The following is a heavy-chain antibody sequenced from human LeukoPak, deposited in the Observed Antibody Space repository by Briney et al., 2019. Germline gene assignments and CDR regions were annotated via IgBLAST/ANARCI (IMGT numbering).Heavy chain of an antibody. CDR1: GFTFDDYA. CDR2: ISWNSGSI. CDR3: AKDGYSSGWYYYFDY. Sequence: GGSLRLSCAASGFTFDDYAMRWVRQAPGKGLEWVSGISWNSGSIGYADSVKGRFTISRDNAKNSLYLQMNSLRAEDTALYYCAKDGYSSGWYYYFDYWGQGTLVTVSS. V-gene: IGHV3-9*01. D-gene: IGHD6-19*01. J-gene: IGHJ4*02.